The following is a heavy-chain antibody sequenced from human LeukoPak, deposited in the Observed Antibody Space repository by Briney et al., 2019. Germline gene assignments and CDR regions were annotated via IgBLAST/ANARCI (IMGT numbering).Heavy chain of an antibody. J-gene: IGHJ4*02. V-gene: IGHV1-69*06. CDR1: EYTFTGYY. Sequence: SVKVSCKASEYTFTGYYMHWVRQAPGQGLEWMGGIIPIFGTANYAQKFQGRVTITADKSTSTAYMELSSLRSEDTAVYYCARTDYYDSSGYYSPAFWGQGTLVTVSS. D-gene: IGHD3-22*01. CDR3: ARTDYYDSSGYYSPAF. CDR2: IIPIFGTA.